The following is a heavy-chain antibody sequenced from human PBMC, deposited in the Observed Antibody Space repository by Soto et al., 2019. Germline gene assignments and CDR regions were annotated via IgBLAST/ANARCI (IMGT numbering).Heavy chain of an antibody. CDR1: GFTFSNAW. D-gene: IGHD6-25*01. J-gene: IGHJ4*02. Sequence: EVQLVESGGGLVKPGGSLRLSCGTSGFTFSNAWMTWVRQAPGKGLEWVGRIKSKIDGGTIDYAAPVKGRFTISRDDSKDTLYLQMNNLRIEDTAVYYCAVAAAHSSDYWRQGTLVTVSS. CDR3: AVAAAHSSDY. V-gene: IGHV3-15*01. CDR2: IKSKIDGGTI.